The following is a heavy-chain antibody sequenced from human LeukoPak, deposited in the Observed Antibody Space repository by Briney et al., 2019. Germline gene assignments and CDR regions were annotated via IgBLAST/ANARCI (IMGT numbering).Heavy chain of an antibody. J-gene: IGHJ3*01. D-gene: IGHD3-3*01. V-gene: IGHV3-23*01. CDR1: GFTFSSYA. CDR3: VKDGEWTFDV. CDR2: ISGSGGST. Sequence: GGSLRLSCAASGFTFSSYAMSWVRQAPGKGLEWASGISGSGGSTYYADSVKGRFTISRDNSKKMAYLQMNNLRAEDTAIYYCVKDGEWTFDVWGQGTMVTVS.